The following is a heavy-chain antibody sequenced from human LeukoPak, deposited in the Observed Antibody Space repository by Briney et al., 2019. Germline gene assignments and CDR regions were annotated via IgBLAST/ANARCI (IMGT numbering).Heavy chain of an antibody. V-gene: IGHV3-30-3*01. CDR3: AKDQEDYDFWSGLLTLPWYFDL. D-gene: IGHD3-3*01. CDR2: ISYDGSNK. Sequence: PGGSLRLSCAASGFTFSSYAMHWVRQAPGKGLEWVAVISYDGSNKYYADSVKGRFTISRDNSKNTLYLQMNSLRAEDTAVYYCAKDQEDYDFWSGLLTLPWYFDLWGRGTLVTVSS. CDR1: GFTFSSYA. J-gene: IGHJ2*01.